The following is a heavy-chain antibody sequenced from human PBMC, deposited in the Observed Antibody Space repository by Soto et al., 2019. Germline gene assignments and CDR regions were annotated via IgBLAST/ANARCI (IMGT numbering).Heavy chain of an antibody. J-gene: IGHJ6*02. CDR2: ISGSGGST. CDR1: GFTFSSYA. Sequence: GSLRLSCAASGFTFSSYAMSWVRQAPGKGLEWVSAISGSGGSTYYADSVKGRFTISRDNSKNTLYLQMNSLRAEDTAVYYCAKREIAARHPLLGYYYYGMDVWGQGTTVTVSS. CDR3: AKREIAARHPLLGYYYYGMDV. D-gene: IGHD6-6*01. V-gene: IGHV3-23*01.